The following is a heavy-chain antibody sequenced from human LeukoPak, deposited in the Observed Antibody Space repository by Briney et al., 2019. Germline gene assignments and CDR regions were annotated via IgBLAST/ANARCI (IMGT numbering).Heavy chain of an antibody. V-gene: IGHV3-53*01. CDR2: LYSGGSI. D-gene: IGHD3-10*01. CDR3: ARDPSRGLYYFDH. J-gene: IGHJ4*02. CDR1: GFTVSSNY. Sequence: GGSLRLSCAASGFTVSSNYMSWVRQAPGKGLEWVSALYSGGSIYYADSVKGRFTISRDNSKNTLYLQMNSLRAEDTAVYYCARDPSRGLYYFDHWGQGTLVAVSS.